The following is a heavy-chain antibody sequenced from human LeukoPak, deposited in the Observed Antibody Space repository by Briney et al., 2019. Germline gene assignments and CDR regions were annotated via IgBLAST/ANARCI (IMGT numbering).Heavy chain of an antibody. CDR2: ISASGDTI. V-gene: IGHV3-11*04. J-gene: IGHJ4*02. CDR3: ARDPSWEILSYFDY. CDR1: GFTFRHYY. D-gene: IGHD1-26*01. Sequence: GGSLRLSCAASGFTFRHYYMTWIRQAPGEGLEWVAYISASGDTIYYGDSVRGRFTISRDNSKNSLYLDMNTLRAEDTAVYYCARDPSWEILSYFDYWGQGTLVTVSS.